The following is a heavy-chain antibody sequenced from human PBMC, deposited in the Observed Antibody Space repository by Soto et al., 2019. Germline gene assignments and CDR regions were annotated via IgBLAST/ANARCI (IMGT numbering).Heavy chain of an antibody. V-gene: IGHV4-31*03. Sequence: QVQLQESGPGLVKPSQTLSLTCTVSGGSISSGGYYWSWIRQHPGKGLEWIGYIYYSGSTYYNPSLKCRGTISVDTSKNQFSLKLCSVTAADTAVYYCARGGVVVTAVFDYWGQGTLVTVSS. D-gene: IGHD2-21*02. CDR2: IYYSGST. CDR3: ARGGVVVTAVFDY. CDR1: GGSISSGGYY. J-gene: IGHJ4*02.